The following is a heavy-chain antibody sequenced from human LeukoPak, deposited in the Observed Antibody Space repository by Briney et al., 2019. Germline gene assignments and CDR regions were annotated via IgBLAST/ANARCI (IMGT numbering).Heavy chain of an antibody. CDR3: ARQGSSSWYWRYNWFDP. D-gene: IGHD6-13*01. Sequence: SETLSLTCTVSGGSISSSSYYWGWIRQPPGKGLEWIGSIYYSGSTYYNPSLKSRVTISVDTSKNQFSLKLSSVTAADTAVYYCARQGSSSWYWRYNWFDPWGQGTLVTVSS. J-gene: IGHJ5*02. V-gene: IGHV4-39*01. CDR1: GGSISSSSYY. CDR2: IYYSGST.